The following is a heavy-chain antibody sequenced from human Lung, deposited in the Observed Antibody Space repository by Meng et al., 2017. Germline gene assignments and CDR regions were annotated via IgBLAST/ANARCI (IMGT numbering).Heavy chain of an antibody. Sequence: VSLWEGVGLLLNLSVTLSVTGDVSVGAFSVDYWSWSLQAPGKGLEWFGEINHSVSTNDNPSTESRATISVDTSQNNLSLKLSSVTAADAAVYYCARGPTTMAHYFDYWGQGTLVTVSS. V-gene: IGHV4-34*04. CDR3: ARGPTTMAHYFDY. CDR2: INHSVST. CDR1: VGAFSVDY. J-gene: IGHJ4*02. D-gene: IGHD4-11*01.